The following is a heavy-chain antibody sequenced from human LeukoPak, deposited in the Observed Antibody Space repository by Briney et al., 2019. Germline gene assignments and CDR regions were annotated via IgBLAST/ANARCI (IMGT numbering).Heavy chain of an antibody. V-gene: IGHV3-23*01. Sequence: PGGSLRLSCTASGFTFSTYAMGWTRQAPGKGLEWVSGIGNNGVNTYYADSAKGRFTISRDNSKNTVYLQMNSLRAEDTALYYCVRAYTTSGTYSEPWGQGTLVTVSS. CDR1: GFTFSTYA. J-gene: IGHJ4*02. CDR2: IGNNGVNT. D-gene: IGHD1-26*01. CDR3: VRAYTTSGTYSEP.